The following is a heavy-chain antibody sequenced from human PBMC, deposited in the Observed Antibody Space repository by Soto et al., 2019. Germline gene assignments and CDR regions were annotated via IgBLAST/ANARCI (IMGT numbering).Heavy chain of an antibody. CDR3: ARFFFSYVSSGYYLSGKYNWFDP. V-gene: IGHV4-59*01. D-gene: IGHD3-22*01. Sequence: ASETLSLTCTVSGGSISSYYWSWIRQPPGKGLEWIGYIYYSGSTNYNPSLKSRVTISVDTSKNQFSLKLSSVTAADTAVYYCARFFFSYVSSGYYLSGKYNWFDPWGQGTLVTVSS. CDR1: GGSISSYY. CDR2: IYYSGST. J-gene: IGHJ5*02.